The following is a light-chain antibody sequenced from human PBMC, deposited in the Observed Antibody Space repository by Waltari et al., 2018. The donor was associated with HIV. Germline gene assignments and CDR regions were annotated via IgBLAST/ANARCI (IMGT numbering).Light chain of an antibody. CDR1: QNLPNLC. J-gene: IGKJ2*01. CDR2: GVS. Sequence: EIVLTQAPGTLSLSPGERVTLSCRASQNLPNLCLAWYQQRPGQAPRLRMKGVSSRAADIPDRFGGSGSGTDFTLTISRLEPEDFAEYYCQQYGFLPYTFGPGTKLEMK. CDR3: QQYGFLPYT. V-gene: IGKV3-20*01.